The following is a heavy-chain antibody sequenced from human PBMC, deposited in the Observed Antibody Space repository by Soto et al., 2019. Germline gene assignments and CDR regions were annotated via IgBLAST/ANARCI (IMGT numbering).Heavy chain of an antibody. D-gene: IGHD2-15*01. J-gene: IGHJ4*01. Sequence: GGSLRLSCAASEFTLSTYDMSWVRQAPGKGLEWVSTITRTGISTYYADSVKGRFTISRDASQNTLYLQMNSLRAEYSAVYYCASAPSGGSTLRDYWGHGTLVTVSS. CDR2: ITRTGIST. V-gene: IGHV3-23*01. CDR3: ASAPSGGSTLRDY. CDR1: EFTLSTYD.